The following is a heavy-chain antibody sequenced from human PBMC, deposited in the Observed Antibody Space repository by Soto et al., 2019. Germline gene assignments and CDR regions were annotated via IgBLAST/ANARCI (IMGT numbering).Heavy chain of an antibody. CDR2: VNPETGAT. J-gene: IGHJ3*01. Sequence: ASAKVPCQASGYTLKGYYFHWVRQAPGQGLEWMGWVNPETGATNYTQKFQDRVTMTRDTSITTAYVELSRLTSDDTAVYYCARGTPYYDFWSGYAFDLWGQ. CDR1: GYTLKGYY. V-gene: IGHV1-2*02. CDR3: ARGTPYYDFWSGYAFDL. D-gene: IGHD3-3*01.